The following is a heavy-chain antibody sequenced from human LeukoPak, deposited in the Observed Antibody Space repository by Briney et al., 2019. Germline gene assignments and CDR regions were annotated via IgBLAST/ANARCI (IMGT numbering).Heavy chain of an antibody. Sequence: SETPSLTCTVSGYSISSGYYWGWIRQPPGKGLEWIGSIYHSGSSNYNPSLKSRVTISVYTSKNQFSLRLSSVTAADTAMYYCVKSGGYGLIDYWGQGTLVTVSS. J-gene: IGHJ4*02. CDR1: GYSISSGYY. D-gene: IGHD6-19*01. CDR3: VKSGGYGLIDY. V-gene: IGHV4-38-2*02. CDR2: IYHSGSS.